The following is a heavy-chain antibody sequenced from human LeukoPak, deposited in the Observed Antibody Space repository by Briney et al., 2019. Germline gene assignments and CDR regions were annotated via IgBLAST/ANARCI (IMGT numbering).Heavy chain of an antibody. CDR1: GFTFSSYW. CDR2: IKGDGNT. V-gene: IGHV3-74*01. Sequence: GGSLSLSCTASGFTFSSYWMHWVRQAPGKRLVWVSRIKGDGNTNYAASVKGRFTISRDNAKNTVSLQMNSLRAADTGVYYCARAPSEIGGYYPEYFRHWGQGTLVTVSS. J-gene: IGHJ1*01. CDR3: ARAPSEIGGYYPEYFRH. D-gene: IGHD3-22*01.